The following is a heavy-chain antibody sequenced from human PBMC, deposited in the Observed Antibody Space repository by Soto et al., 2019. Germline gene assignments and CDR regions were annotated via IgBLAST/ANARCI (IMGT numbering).Heavy chain of an antibody. J-gene: IGHJ6*02. Sequence: LRLSCAASGFTFSSYSMNWVRQAPGKGLEWVSSISSSSSYIYYADSVKGRFTISRDNAKSSLYLQMSSLRAEDTAVYYCARDEAPYCTNGVCYPPSGYYYGMDVWGQGTTVTVSS. D-gene: IGHD2-8*01. CDR3: ARDEAPYCTNGVCYPPSGYYYGMDV. V-gene: IGHV3-21*01. CDR2: ISSSSSYI. CDR1: GFTFSSYS.